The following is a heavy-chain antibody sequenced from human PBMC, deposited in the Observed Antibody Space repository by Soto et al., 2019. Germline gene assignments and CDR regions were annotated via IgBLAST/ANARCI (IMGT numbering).Heavy chain of an antibody. D-gene: IGHD6-19*01. J-gene: IGHJ4*02. CDR3: AIGLASAQFDY. CDR2: IIPIFGTA. CDR1: GGTFSSYA. V-gene: IGHV1-69*13. Sequence: ASVKVSCKASGGTFSSYAISWVRQAPGQGLEWMGGIIPIFGTANYAQKFQGRVTITADESTSTAYMELSSLRSEDTAVYYCAIGLASAQFDYWGQRTLVPVSS.